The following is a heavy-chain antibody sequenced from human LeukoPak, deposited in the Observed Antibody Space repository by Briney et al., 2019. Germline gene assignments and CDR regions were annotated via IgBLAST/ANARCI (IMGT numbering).Heavy chain of an antibody. V-gene: IGHV3-21*01. J-gene: IGHJ4*02. CDR1: GFTFSSYS. CDR3: ARAAITMGTDY. D-gene: IGHD3-10*01. Sequence: GGSLRLSCAASGFTFSSYSINWVRQAPGKGLEWVSSISSSSYIYYADSVKGRFTISRDNAKNSLYLQMNSLGAEDTAVYYCARAAITMGTDYWGQGTLVTVSS. CDR2: ISSSSYI.